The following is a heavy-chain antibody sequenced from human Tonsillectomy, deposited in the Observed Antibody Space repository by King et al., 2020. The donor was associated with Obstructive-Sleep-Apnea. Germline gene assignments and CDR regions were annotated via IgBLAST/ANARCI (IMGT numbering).Heavy chain of an antibody. Sequence: HLQLQESGPGLVSPSETLSLTCTVSGGSISTVNHYWVWIRQPPGKGLQWIGSIYNNASTYYHPSLRRRVTISVDTSKNQFSLKLNSVTAADTAVYYCARTILVVTGYFDPWGQGILVTVSS. CDR3: ARTILVVTGYFDP. V-gene: IGHV4-39*07. CDR1: GGSISTVNHY. D-gene: IGHD2-21*02. CDR2: IYNNAST. J-gene: IGHJ5*02.